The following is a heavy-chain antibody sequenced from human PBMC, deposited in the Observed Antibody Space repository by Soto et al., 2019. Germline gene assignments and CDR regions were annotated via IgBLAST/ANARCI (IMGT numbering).Heavy chain of an antibody. D-gene: IGHD7-27*01. CDR1: GYTFTGYY. J-gene: IGHJ3*02. CDR3: ARDWGSDWGDAFDI. CDR2: INPNSGGT. V-gene: IGHV1-2*04. Sequence: ASVKVSCKASGYTFTGYYMHWVRQAPGQGLEWMGWINPNSGGTNYAQKFQGWVTMTRDTSISTAYMELSRLRSDDTAVYYCARDWGSDWGDAFDIWGQGTMVTVSS.